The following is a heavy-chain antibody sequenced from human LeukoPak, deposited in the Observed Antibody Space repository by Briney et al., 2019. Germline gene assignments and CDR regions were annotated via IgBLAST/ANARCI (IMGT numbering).Heavy chain of an antibody. CDR3: ARDLRYSSGWSASGMDV. CDR1: GYTLTELS. CDR2: FDPEDGET. V-gene: IGHV1-24*01. D-gene: IGHD6-19*01. Sequence: ASVNVSCKVSGYTLTELSMHWVRQAPGKGLEWMGGFDPEDGETIYAQKFQGRVTMTEDTSTDTAYMELRSLRSDDTAVYYCARDLRYSSGWSASGMDVWGKGTTVTISS. J-gene: IGHJ6*03.